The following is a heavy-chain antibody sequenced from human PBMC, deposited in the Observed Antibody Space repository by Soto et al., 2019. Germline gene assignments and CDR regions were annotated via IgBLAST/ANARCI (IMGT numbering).Heavy chain of an antibody. Sequence: GGSLRLSCAASGFTFSSYGMHWVRQAPGKGLEWVAVISYDGSNKYYADSVKGRFTISRDNSKNTLYLQMNSLRAEDTAVYYCATDPYCGGDCYTNWFDPWGQGNLVTVSS. V-gene: IGHV3-30*03. CDR1: GFTFSSYG. D-gene: IGHD2-21*02. CDR2: ISYDGSNK. J-gene: IGHJ5*02. CDR3: ATDPYCGGDCYTNWFDP.